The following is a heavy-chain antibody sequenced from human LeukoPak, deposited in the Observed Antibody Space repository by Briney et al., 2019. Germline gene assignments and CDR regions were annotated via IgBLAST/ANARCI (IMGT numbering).Heavy chain of an antibody. CDR3: ARDSDIHCSGGRCTNFDY. D-gene: IGHD2-15*01. CDR1: GFTFSSYG. V-gene: IGHV3-23*01. CDR2: ISGSGGST. J-gene: IGHJ4*02. Sequence: GGSLRLSCAAPGFTFSSYGMSWVRQAPGKGLEWVSAISGSGGSTYYADSVKGRFTISRDNAKKSLHLQMNSLRAEDTAVYYCARDSDIHCSGGRCTNFDYWGQGTLVTVSS.